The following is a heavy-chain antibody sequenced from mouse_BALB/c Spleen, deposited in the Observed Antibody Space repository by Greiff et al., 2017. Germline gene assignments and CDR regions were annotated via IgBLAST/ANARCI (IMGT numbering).Heavy chain of an antibody. J-gene: IGHJ4*01. V-gene: IGHV1S22*01. CDR3: TNGRTGAMDY. D-gene: IGHD1-2*01. CDR1: GYTFTSYW. CDR2: IYPGSGST. Sequence: LQQPGSELVRPGASVKLSCKASGYTFTSYWMHWVKQRPGQGLEWIGNIYPGSGSTNYDEKFKSKATLTVDTSSSTAYMQLSSLTSEDSAVYYCTNGRTGAMDYWGQGTSVTVSS.